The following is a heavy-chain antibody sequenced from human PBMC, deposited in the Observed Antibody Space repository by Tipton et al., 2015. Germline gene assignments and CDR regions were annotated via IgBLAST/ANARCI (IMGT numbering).Heavy chain of an antibody. D-gene: IGHD5-18*01. Sequence: TLSLTCTVSGGSIRSYYWSWIRQPPGKGLEWIGYIYYSGSTNYNPSLKSRVTISVDTSKNRFSLKLSSVTAADTAVYYCARFMGYSYGPDNWFDPWGQGTLVTVSP. CDR3: ARFMGYSYGPDNWFDP. CDR2: IYYSGST. V-gene: IGHV4-59*01. CDR1: GGSIRSYY. J-gene: IGHJ5*02.